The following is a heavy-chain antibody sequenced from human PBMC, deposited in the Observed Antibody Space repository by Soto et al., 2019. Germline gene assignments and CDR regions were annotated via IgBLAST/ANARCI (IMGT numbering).Heavy chain of an antibody. CDR2: IYSGGNT. V-gene: IGHV3-66*01. D-gene: IGHD3-10*01. CDR1: GFTVSSNY. CDR3: AREGGFYGSGSRGYYYYYGMDV. J-gene: IGHJ6*02. Sequence: GGSLRLSCAASGFTVSSNYMSWVRQAPGKGLEWVSVIYSGGNTYYADSVKGRFTISRDNSKNTLYLQMNSLRAEDTAVYYCAREGGFYGSGSRGYYYYYGMDVWGQGTTVTVSS.